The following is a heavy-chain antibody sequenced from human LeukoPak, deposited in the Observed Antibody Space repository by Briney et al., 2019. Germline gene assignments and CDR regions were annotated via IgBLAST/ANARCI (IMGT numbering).Heavy chain of an antibody. CDR2: IYYSGST. J-gene: IGHJ3*02. Sequence: HPSETLSLTCTVSGGSINSSSYYWSWIRQPPGKGLEWIGYIYYSGSTNYNPSLKSRVTISVDTSKNQFSLKLSSVTAADTAVYYCAREIGPRDAFDIWGQGTMVTVSS. V-gene: IGHV4-61*01. D-gene: IGHD2/OR15-2a*01. CDR3: AREIGPRDAFDI. CDR1: GGSINSSSYY.